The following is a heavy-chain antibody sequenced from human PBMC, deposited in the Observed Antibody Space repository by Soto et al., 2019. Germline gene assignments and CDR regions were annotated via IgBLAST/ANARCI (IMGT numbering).Heavy chain of an antibody. CDR2: IFYDGST. V-gene: IGHV4-59*01. Sequence: SETLSLTCTVSGGSISRYYWTWIRQPPGKGLKWIGYIFYDGSTNYTPSLRSRVSISVDTSKNQFSLELNSVTSADTAVYYCARVMSGYAYGYYDFWGQGALVTVSS. J-gene: IGHJ4*02. CDR1: GGSISRYY. D-gene: IGHD3-16*01. CDR3: ARVMSGYAYGYYDF.